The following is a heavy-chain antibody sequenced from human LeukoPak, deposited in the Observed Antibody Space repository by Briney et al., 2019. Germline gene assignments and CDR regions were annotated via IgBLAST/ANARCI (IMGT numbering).Heavy chain of an antibody. Sequence: SETLSLTCAVYGGSFSGYYWSWIRQPPGKGLEWIGEINHSGSTNYNPSLKSRVTISVDTSKNQFSLKLSSVTAADTAVYFCAREFSGGSLDPWGQGTLVTVSS. CDR3: AREFSGGSLDP. J-gene: IGHJ5*02. D-gene: IGHD2-15*01. CDR2: INHSGST. CDR1: GGSFSGYY. V-gene: IGHV4-34*01.